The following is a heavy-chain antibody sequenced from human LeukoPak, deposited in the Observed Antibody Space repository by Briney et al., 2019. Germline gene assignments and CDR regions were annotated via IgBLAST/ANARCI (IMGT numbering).Heavy chain of an antibody. J-gene: IGHJ4*02. CDR2: VNADGGNT. CDR3: TKRVKYGGTWDHFAD. CDR1: GFTFSNYA. V-gene: IGHV3-23*01. Sequence: GSLRLSCAASGFTFSNYAMHWVRQAPGKGLEWVSTVNADGGNTYYADSVKGRFTISRDNSKSTLILQMNSLRVEDTALYYCTKRVKYGGTWDHFADWGQGTLVTVSS. D-gene: IGHD1-26*01.